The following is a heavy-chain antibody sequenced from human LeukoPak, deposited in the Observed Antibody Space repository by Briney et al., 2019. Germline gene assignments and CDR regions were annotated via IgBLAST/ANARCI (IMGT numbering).Heavy chain of an antibody. CDR3: ARDAGTGTTGNYDYYMDV. J-gene: IGHJ6*03. V-gene: IGHV4-4*07. CDR2: IYTSGST. Sequence: PAETLSLTCTVSGGSISSYYWSWIRQPAGKGLEWIGRIYTSGSTNYHPSLESRVTISVDKSKNQFSLKLSSVTAADTAVYYCARDAGTGTTGNYDYYMDVWGKGTTVTVSS. D-gene: IGHD1-7*01. CDR1: GGSISSYY.